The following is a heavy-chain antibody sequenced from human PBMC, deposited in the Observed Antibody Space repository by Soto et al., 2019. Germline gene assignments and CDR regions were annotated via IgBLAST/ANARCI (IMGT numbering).Heavy chain of an antibody. CDR2: IKQDGSER. CDR3: ARVAYTYGWIYDY. V-gene: IGHV3-7*01. Sequence: PGGSLRLACVGSGFSFSSYWMSWVRQSPGKGLEWVVNIKQDGSERYYMDSVRGRFTASRDNAKNSVYLQMNSLRAEDTAVYFCARVAYTYGWIYDYWGQGSLVTVSS. CDR1: GFSFSSYW. J-gene: IGHJ4*01. D-gene: IGHD2-2*02.